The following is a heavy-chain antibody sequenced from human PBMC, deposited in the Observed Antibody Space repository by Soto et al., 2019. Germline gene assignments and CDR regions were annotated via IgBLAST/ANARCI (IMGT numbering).Heavy chain of an antibody. V-gene: IGHV4-30-4*01. CDR2: IYYTGTT. CDR3: ARVRAYSYGYEDY. D-gene: IGHD5-18*01. Sequence: SETLSLTCTVSGGSFSSGDYYWSWSRQTPGKGLEWIGYIYYTGTTYYSPSLQSRVTISLDTSKKQSSLQLNSVTAADTAVYYCARVRAYSYGYEDYWGQGTLVTVSS. CDR1: GGSFSSGDYY. J-gene: IGHJ4*02.